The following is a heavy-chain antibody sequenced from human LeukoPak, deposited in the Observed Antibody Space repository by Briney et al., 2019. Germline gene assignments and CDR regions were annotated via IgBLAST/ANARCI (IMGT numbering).Heavy chain of an antibody. V-gene: IGHV4-4*07. Sequence: SETLSLTCTVSGGSISSYYWSWIRQPAGKGLEWIGRIYTSGSTNYNPSPKSRVTMSVDTSKNQFSLKLSSVTAADTAVCYCAREGYSYGYPSTFDYWGQGTLVTVSS. CDR3: AREGYSYGYPSTFDY. CDR1: GGSISSYY. D-gene: IGHD5-18*01. J-gene: IGHJ4*02. CDR2: IYTSGST.